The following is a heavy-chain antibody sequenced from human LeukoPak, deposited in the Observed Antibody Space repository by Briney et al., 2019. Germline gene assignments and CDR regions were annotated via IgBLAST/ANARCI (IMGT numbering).Heavy chain of an antibody. J-gene: IGHJ1*01. D-gene: IGHD3-22*01. V-gene: IGHV1-46*01. Sequence: GASVEVSCKASGYTFTNYYVHWVRQAPGQGLEWMGIIKPSGGGTSYALKFQGRVTMTRDTSTSTAYMELSSLRSEDTAVYYCARDHFDSSGYYYLLGYFEHWGQGTLVTVSS. CDR1: GYTFTNYY. CDR3: ARDHFDSSGYYYLLGYFEH. CDR2: IKPSGGGT.